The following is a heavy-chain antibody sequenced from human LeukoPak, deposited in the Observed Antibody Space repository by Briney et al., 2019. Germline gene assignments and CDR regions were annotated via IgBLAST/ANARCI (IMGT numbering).Heavy chain of an antibody. CDR2: INTNTGNP. CDR1: GYTFTRYY. D-gene: IGHD2-2*01. CDR3: AREHCSSTSCYGPDY. V-gene: IGHV7-4-1*02. J-gene: IGHJ4*02. Sequence: ASVKVSCKASGYTFTRYYMHWVRQAPGQGLEWMGWINTNTGNPTYAQGFTGRFVFSLDTSVSTAYLQISSLKAEDTAVYYCAREHCSSTSCYGPDYWGQGTLVTVSS.